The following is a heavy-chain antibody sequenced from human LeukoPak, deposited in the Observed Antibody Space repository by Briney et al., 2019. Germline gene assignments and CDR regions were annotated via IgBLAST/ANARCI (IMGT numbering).Heavy chain of an antibody. D-gene: IGHD3-10*02. Sequence: SQTLSLTCTVSGGSISSGGYYWSWIRQHPGKGLEWIGYIYYSGSTYYNPSLKSRVTISVDTSKNQFSLKLSSVTAADTAVYYCARDGATFVWFDPWGQGTLVTVSS. J-gene: IGHJ5*02. CDR3: ARDGATFVWFDP. V-gene: IGHV4-31*03. CDR2: IYYSGST. CDR1: GGSISSGGYY.